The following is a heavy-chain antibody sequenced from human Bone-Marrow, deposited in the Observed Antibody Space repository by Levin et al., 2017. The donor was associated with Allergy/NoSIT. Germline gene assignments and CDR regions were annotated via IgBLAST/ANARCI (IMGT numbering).Heavy chain of an antibody. CDR2: ISRGGNTI. CDR1: GFTFSDYY. J-gene: IGHJ4*02. Sequence: GGSLRLSCAASGFTFSDYYMSWIRQAPGKGLEWVSYISRGGNTIYYADSVKGRFTISRDNAKNSLYLQMNSLRAEDTAVYYCARHGETAMVTTFQYWGQGTLVTVSS. CDR3: ARHGETAMVTTFQY. D-gene: IGHD5-18*01. V-gene: IGHV3-11*01.